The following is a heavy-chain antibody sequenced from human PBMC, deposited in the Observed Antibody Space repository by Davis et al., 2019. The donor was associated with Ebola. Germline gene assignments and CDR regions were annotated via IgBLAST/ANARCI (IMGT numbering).Heavy chain of an antibody. D-gene: IGHD2-2*02. CDR3: ARVVPAAITGGGWFDP. J-gene: IGHJ5*02. CDR1: GGSFSGYY. CDR2: INHSGST. V-gene: IGHV4-34*01. Sequence: SETLSLTCAVYGGSFSGYYWSWIRQPPGKGLEWIGEINHSGSTNYNPSLKSRVTISVDTSKNQFSLKLSSVTAADTAVYYCARVVPAAITGGGWFDPWGQGTLVTVSS.